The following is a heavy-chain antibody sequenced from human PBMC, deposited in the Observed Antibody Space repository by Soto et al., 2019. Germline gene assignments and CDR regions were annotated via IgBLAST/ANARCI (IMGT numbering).Heavy chain of an antibody. CDR1: GYTFTSYY. J-gene: IGHJ4*02. D-gene: IGHD2-2*01. CDR3: ASGAAMQFIF. Sequence: QVQLVQSGAEVKKPGASVKVSCKASGYTFTSYYMHWVRQAPGQGLEWMGIINPSGGSTSYAQKFPGRVTMTRDTSTCTVYMELSSLRSEDTAVYYCASGAAMQFIFWGQGTLVTVSS. V-gene: IGHV1-46*03. CDR2: INPSGGST.